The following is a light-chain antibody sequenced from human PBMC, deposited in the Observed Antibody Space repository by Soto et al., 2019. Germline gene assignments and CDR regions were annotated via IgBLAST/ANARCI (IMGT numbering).Light chain of an antibody. CDR2: EVN. V-gene: IGLV2-23*02. CDR1: SSDVGSYYP. CDR3: CSYAGDTTFFV. J-gene: IGLJ1*01. Sequence: QSVLTQPVYMSGSPGQSITISCTGTSSDVGSYYPVSWFQQHPGKAPKLIIYEVNKRPSGVSDRFSGSKSGNTASLTISGLQAADEAEYYCCSYAGDTTFFVFGTGTNVTVL.